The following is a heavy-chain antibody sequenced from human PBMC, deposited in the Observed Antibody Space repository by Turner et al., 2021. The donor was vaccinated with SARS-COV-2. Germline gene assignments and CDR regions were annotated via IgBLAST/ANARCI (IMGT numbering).Heavy chain of an antibody. Sequence: QVQLVESGGGVVQPWRSLRLSCAASGFTFSSYGMHWVRQAPGMGLEWVAVISYDGSNKYYADSVKGRFTISRDNSKSTLYVQMNSLRAEDTAVYYCAKGGGSGLLNFDYWGQGTLVTVSS. V-gene: IGHV3-30*18. D-gene: IGHD6-19*01. CDR1: GFTFSSYG. CDR2: ISYDGSNK. CDR3: AKGGGSGLLNFDY. J-gene: IGHJ4*02.